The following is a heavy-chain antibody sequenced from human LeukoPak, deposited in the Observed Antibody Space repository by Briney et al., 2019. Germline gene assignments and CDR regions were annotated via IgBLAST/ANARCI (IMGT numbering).Heavy chain of an antibody. CDR3: AKDAFSSGWELFDY. Sequence: GGSLTHSCAASGFTLSSYGMHWVRQPPGKGLEWVAVISYDGSDKYYADSVKGRFTISRDNSKNSLYLQMNSLRAEDTAVYSCAKDAFSSGWELFDYWGRGTVVTVSS. CDR2: ISYDGSDK. V-gene: IGHV3-30*18. J-gene: IGHJ4*02. D-gene: IGHD6-19*01. CDR1: GFTLSSYG.